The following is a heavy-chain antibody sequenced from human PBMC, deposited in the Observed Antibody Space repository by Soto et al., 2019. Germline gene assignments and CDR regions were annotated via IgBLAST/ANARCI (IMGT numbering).Heavy chain of an antibody. V-gene: IGHV1-69*10. D-gene: IGHD4-17*01. Sequence: ASVKVSCKASGGFNNYAVSWVRQAPGQGLEWMGVTIPELGTSNYAQRLQGRVTITVDKATNTAYLNLTTLTSEDTAIYYCARTSMTRIDYWGQGTLVIVSS. CDR1: GGFNNYA. CDR2: TIPELGTS. J-gene: IGHJ4*02. CDR3: ARTSMTRIDY.